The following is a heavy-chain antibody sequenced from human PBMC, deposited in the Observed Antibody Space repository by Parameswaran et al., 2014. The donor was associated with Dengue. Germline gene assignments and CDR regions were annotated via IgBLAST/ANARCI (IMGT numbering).Heavy chain of an antibody. Sequence: RWIRQPPGKGLEWIGNIYYSGISYYNPSLKSRLTLSVDTSKDQFSLSLSSVTAADTGVYYCARVKVPNGMLRDGFAIWGQGTMVTVSS. CDR2: IYYSGIS. J-gene: IGHJ3*02. D-gene: IGHD2-2*01. CDR3: ARVKVPNGMLRDGFAI. V-gene: IGHV4-31*02.